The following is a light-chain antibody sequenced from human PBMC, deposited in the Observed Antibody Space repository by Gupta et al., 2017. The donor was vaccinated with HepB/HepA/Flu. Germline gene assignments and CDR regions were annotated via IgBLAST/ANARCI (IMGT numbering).Light chain of an antibody. CDR2: FAS. CDR1: QSVGTD. CDR3: HQSDVLPPT. Sequence: VLTQSPDFQSVSPVGKVTITCRASQSVGTDLHWYRQKPGQSPMLLIKFASQSLSGVPPRIIGSGSGTYFTLTISSPRAEDAATYYCHQSDVLPPTFGGGTKVEIK. V-gene: IGKV6-21*01. J-gene: IGKJ4*01.